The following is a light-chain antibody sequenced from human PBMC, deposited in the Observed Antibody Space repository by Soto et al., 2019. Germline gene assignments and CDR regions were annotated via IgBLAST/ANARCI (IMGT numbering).Light chain of an antibody. V-gene: IGKV3-15*01. J-gene: IGKJ1*01. Sequence: EIVMTQSPATLSVSPGERATLSCRASQSVSSNLAWYQQKPGQAPRLLIYGASTRATGIPARFSGSGSGTEFTLTISSLQSEDFGTYYCQQANSLPWTFGQGTKVDI. CDR2: GAS. CDR3: QQANSLPWT. CDR1: QSVSSN.